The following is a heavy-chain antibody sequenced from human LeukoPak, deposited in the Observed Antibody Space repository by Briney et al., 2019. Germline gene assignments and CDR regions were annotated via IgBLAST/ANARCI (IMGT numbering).Heavy chain of an antibody. CDR3: AKASVYDSSGYYSPLGYYFDY. CDR2: ISDSGGST. Sequence: GGSLRLSCAASGLTFSSYAMSWVRQAPGKGLEWVSSISDSGGSTYYADSVKGRFTISRDNSKNTLYLQMNSLRAEDTAVYYCAKASVYDSSGYYSPLGYYFDYWGQGTLVTVSS. V-gene: IGHV3-23*01. D-gene: IGHD3-22*01. J-gene: IGHJ4*02. CDR1: GLTFSSYA.